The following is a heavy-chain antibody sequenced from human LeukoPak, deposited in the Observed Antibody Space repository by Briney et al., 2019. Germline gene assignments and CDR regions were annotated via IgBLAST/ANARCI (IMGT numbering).Heavy chain of an antibody. V-gene: IGHV1-69*04. J-gene: IGHJ4*02. CDR1: GYTFTGYY. Sequence: SVKVSCKASGYTFTGYYMHWVRQAPGQGLEWMGRIIPILGIANYAQKFQGRVTITADKSTSTAYMELSSLRSEDTAVYYCARDAHSGSYGYWGQGTLVTVSS. D-gene: IGHD1-26*01. CDR3: ARDAHSGSYGY. CDR2: IIPILGIA.